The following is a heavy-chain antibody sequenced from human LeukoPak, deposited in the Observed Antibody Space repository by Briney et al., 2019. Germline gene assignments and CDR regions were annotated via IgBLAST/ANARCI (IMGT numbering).Heavy chain of an antibody. CDR3: ARDDAFDI. J-gene: IGHJ3*02. CDR2: INPNGGGT. Sequence: ASVKVSCKASGYTFTGYYIHWVRQAPGQGLEWMGRINPNGGGTSYAQNFQGRVTMTRDTSISTAYMELRRLRSDDTAVYYCARDDAFDIWGQGTMVTVSS. CDR1: GYTFTGYY. V-gene: IGHV1-2*06.